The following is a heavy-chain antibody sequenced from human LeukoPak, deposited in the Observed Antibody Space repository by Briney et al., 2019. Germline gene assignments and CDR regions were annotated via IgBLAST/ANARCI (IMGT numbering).Heavy chain of an antibody. J-gene: IGHJ4*02. CDR1: GYIFTDYY. CDR2: INPNSGGT. CDR3: ARISGYCSNTSCYDY. Sequence: ASVKVSCKASGYIFTDYYMHWVRQAPGQELGWMGRINPNSGGTNYAQKFQGRVTMTRDTSISTAYMELSRLRSDDTAVYYCARISGYCSNTSCYDYWGQGTLVTVSS. V-gene: IGHV1/OR15-1*04. D-gene: IGHD2-2*01.